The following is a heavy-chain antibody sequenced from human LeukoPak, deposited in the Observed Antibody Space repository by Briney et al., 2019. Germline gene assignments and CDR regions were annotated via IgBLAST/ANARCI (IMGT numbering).Heavy chain of an antibody. Sequence: GGSLRLSCAPSGFTFSNYEMNWVRQAPGKGLEWISYISSSGTTIYYADSVKGRFTISRDNAKNSLYLQMNSLRAEDTAVYYCATWYAADHWGQGTLVTVSS. D-gene: IGHD6-13*01. J-gene: IGHJ4*02. CDR2: ISSSGTTI. CDR1: GFTFSNYE. V-gene: IGHV3-48*03. CDR3: ATWYAADH.